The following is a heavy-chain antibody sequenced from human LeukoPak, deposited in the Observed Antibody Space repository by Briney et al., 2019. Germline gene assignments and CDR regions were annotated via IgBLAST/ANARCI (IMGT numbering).Heavy chain of an antibody. J-gene: IGHJ6*03. CDR2: IYTSGST. Sequence: SETPSLTCTVSGGSISSYYWSWIRQPPGKGLEWIGYIYTSGSTNYNPSLKSRVTISVDTSKNQFSLKLSSVTAADTAVYYCARRTKGGNYYYYYMDVWGKGTTVTVSS. V-gene: IGHV4-4*09. CDR1: GGSISSYY. CDR3: ARRTKGGNYYYYYMDV. D-gene: IGHD1-1*01.